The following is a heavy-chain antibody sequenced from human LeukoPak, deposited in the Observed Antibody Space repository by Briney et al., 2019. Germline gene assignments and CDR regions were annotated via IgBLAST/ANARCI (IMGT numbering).Heavy chain of an antibody. CDR1: GFTFSSYG. CDR3: AKVGSGYDLNPFDY. D-gene: IGHD5-12*01. J-gene: IGHJ4*02. CDR2: IWYDGSNK. V-gene: IGHV3-33*06. Sequence: QPGGSLRLSCAASGFTFSSYGMHWVRQAPGKGLEWVAVIWYDGSNKYYAGSVKGRFTISRDNSKNTLYLQMNSLRAEDTAVYYCAKVGSGYDLNPFDYWGQGTLVTVSS.